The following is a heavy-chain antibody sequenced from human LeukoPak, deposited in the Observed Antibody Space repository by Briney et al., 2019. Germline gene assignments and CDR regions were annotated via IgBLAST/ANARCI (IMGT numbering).Heavy chain of an antibody. CDR2: ISSSGSTI. CDR3: AELGITMIGGV. Sequence: SGGSLRLSCAGSGFTFSGYSMHWVRQAPGKGLEWISYISSSGSTIYYADSVKGRFTISRDNAKNSVYLQMNSLRAEDTAVYYCAELGITMIGGVWGKGTTVTISS. J-gene: IGHJ6*04. V-gene: IGHV3-48*04. CDR1: GFTFSGYS. D-gene: IGHD3-10*02.